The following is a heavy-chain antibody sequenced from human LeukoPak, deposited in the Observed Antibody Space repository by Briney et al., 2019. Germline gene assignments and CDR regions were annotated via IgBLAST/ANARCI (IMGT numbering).Heavy chain of an antibody. J-gene: IGHJ3*02. CDR3: ARHCCSGPAKRVFDI. CDR1: GGSIISSDYH. D-gene: IGHD2-15*01. CDR2: ISYNGNT. Sequence: PSETLSLTCTVSGGSIISSDYHWGWVRQPPGKGLEWIGTISYNGNTDYNPSLRSRVTISVDTSNNQFSLRLGSVTAADTAVYHCARHCCSGPAKRVFDIWGQGTMVTVSS. V-gene: IGHV4-39*01.